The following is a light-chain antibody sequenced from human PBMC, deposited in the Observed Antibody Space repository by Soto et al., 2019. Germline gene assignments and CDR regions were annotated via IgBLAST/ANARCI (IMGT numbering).Light chain of an antibody. Sequence: EIVLTQSPATLSLSPGERDTLSCRASQSVSNFLAWYQQKPGQAPRLLISDSSNRATGIPGRFSGSGSGTDFSLTISGLEPEDFAVYYCHQRSNWPWTFGQGTKVEIK. V-gene: IGKV3-11*01. CDR2: DSS. CDR3: HQRSNWPWT. J-gene: IGKJ1*01. CDR1: QSVSNF.